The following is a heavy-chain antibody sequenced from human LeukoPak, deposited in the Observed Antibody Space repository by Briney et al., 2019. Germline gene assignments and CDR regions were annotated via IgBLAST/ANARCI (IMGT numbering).Heavy chain of an antibody. Sequence: ASVKVSCKASGYTFTGYYMHWVRQAPGQGLEWMGWINPNSGGTNYAQKFQGRVTMTRDTSISTAYMELSRLRSDDTAVYYCARGSGYFDWLSPYYYGMDVWGQGTTVTVSS. CDR2: INPNSGGT. D-gene: IGHD3-9*01. J-gene: IGHJ6*02. V-gene: IGHV1-2*02. CDR3: ARGSGYFDWLSPYYYGMDV. CDR1: GYTFTGYY.